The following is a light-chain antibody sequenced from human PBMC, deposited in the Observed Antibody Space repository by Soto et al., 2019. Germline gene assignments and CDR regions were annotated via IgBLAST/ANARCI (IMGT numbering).Light chain of an antibody. Sequence: EIVFTQTPATLSLSPGERATLSCRASQSISSRLAWYQQKPGQAPRLLMYDASKRDTGIPARFSGSGSGTDFTLTISSLEPEDFAVYYCPQRSDWPLTFGGGTKVEIK. CDR1: QSISSR. J-gene: IGKJ4*01. CDR3: PQRSDWPLT. V-gene: IGKV3-11*01. CDR2: DAS.